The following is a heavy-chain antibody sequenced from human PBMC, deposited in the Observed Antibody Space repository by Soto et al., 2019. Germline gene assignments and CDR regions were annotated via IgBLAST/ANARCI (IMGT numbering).Heavy chain of an antibody. CDR3: ATAEVDY. CDR2: MNSDGSST. CDR1: GFTFGNSW. J-gene: IGHJ4*02. Sequence: GGSLRLSCAASGFTFGNSWMHWVRQAPGEGLKWVSRMNSDGSSTNYADSVKGRFTVSRDNAKNTLYLQMNSLRAEDTAVYYCATAEVDYWGPGTLVTVSS. V-gene: IGHV3-74*01.